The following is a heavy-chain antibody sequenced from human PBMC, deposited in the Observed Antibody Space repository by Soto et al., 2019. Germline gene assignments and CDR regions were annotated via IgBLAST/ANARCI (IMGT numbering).Heavy chain of an antibody. V-gene: IGHV1-69*02. D-gene: IGHD4-17*01. J-gene: IGHJ4*02. CDR2: IIPILGIA. Sequence: QVQLVQSGAEVKKPGSSVKVSCKASGGTFSSYTISWVRQAPGQGLEWMGRIIPILGIANYAQKFQGRVTITADKSTSTADMELSSLRSEDTAVYYCARATTVTTSFDYWGQGTLVTVSS. CDR3: ARATTVTTSFDY. CDR1: GGTFSSYT.